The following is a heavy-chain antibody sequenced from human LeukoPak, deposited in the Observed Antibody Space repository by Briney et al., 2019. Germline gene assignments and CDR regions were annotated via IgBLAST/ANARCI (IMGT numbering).Heavy chain of an antibody. J-gene: IGHJ6*03. D-gene: IGHD3-3*01. Sequence: GGSLRLSCAASGFTFSSYSMNWLRQAPGKGLEGGSYISSSSSTIYYADSVKGRFTISRDNAKNSLYLQMNSLRAEDTAVYYCARVPADFWSGTYYYMDVWGKGTTVTVSS. CDR1: GFTFSSYS. CDR3: ARVPADFWSGTYYYMDV. V-gene: IGHV3-48*01. CDR2: ISSSSSTI.